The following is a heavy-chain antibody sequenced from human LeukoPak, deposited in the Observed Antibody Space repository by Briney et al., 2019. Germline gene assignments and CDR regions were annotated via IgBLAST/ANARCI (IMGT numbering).Heavy chain of an antibody. V-gene: IGHV3-15*01. D-gene: IGHD3-16*01. Sequence: GGSLRLSCAASGFTFSNAWMSWVRQAPGKGLEWVGRIKSKTDGGTTDYAAPVKGRFTISRDDSKNTLYMQMNSLKNEDTAVYYCKGEPYYFDYWGQGTLVTVSS. J-gene: IGHJ4*02. CDR2: IKSKTDGGTT. CDR1: GFTFSNAW. CDR3: KGEPYYFDY.